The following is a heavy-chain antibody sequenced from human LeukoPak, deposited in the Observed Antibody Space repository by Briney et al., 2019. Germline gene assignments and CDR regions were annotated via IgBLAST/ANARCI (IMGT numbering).Heavy chain of an antibody. Sequence: GGSLRLSCAASGFTFSSYWMSWVRQAPGKWLEWVANIKQDGSEKYYVDSVKGRFTISRDNAKNSLYLQMNSLRAEDTAVYYCARDQRYCSSSSCPWEPFDYWGQGTLVTVSS. CDR1: GFTFSSYW. D-gene: IGHD2-2*01. J-gene: IGHJ4*02. CDR2: IKQDGSEK. V-gene: IGHV3-7*05. CDR3: ARDQRYCSSSSCPWEPFDY.